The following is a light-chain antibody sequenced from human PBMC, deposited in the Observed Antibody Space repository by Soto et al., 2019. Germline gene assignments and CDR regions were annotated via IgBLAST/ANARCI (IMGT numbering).Light chain of an antibody. V-gene: IGKV3-11*01. Sequence: EVVLTQSPATLSLSPGERATLSCRASQSVSSDLAWYQQKPGQAPRLLIYDASNRATGIPARFSGSGTGTAFILAISSLEAFDFRVYYCEDYINWPLWRFAQVAKV. CDR1: QSVSSD. CDR2: DAS. J-gene: IGKJ1*01. CDR3: EDYINWPLWR.